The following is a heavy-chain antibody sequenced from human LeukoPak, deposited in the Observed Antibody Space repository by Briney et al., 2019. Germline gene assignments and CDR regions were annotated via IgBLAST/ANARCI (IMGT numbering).Heavy chain of an antibody. J-gene: IGHJ4*02. Sequence: GGSLRLSCAASGFTFDDYAMHWVRQGPGKGLEWVSAISGDGGSTYYADSVKGRFTISRDNSKNTLYLQMNSLRAEDTAVYYCAKDIVVVVAASDYWGQGTLVTVSS. CDR1: GFTFDDYA. CDR2: ISGDGGST. D-gene: IGHD2-15*01. CDR3: AKDIVVVVAASDY. V-gene: IGHV3-43*02.